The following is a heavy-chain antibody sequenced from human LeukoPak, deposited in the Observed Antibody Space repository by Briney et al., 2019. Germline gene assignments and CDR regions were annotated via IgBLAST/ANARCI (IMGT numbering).Heavy chain of an antibody. V-gene: IGHV4-61*02. Sequence: SETLSLTCTVSGGSISSGSYYWSWIRQPAGKGLEWIGRIYTSGSTNYNRSLKSRVTISVDTSKNQFSLKLSSVTAADTAVYYCARVQYCGGDCYSGNFDYWGQGTLVTVSS. CDR3: ARVQYCGGDCYSGNFDY. CDR2: IYTSGST. J-gene: IGHJ4*01. CDR1: GGSISSGSYY. D-gene: IGHD2-21*02.